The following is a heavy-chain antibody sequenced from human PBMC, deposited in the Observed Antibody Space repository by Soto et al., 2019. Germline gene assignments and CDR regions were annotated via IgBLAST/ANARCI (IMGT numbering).Heavy chain of an antibody. Sequence: QVQLVQSGAEVKKPGASVKISCKASGYTFIHYYIHWVRQAPGQGLEWMAIINPNGGSTNYAKKLQGRVTVTSDTSTTTVSMELNSLESDDTAVYFCARSLLQGDFWGQGTLVTVSS. CDR2: INPNGGST. CDR3: ARSLLQGDF. D-gene: IGHD2-21*01. CDR1: GYTFIHYY. V-gene: IGHV1-46*01. J-gene: IGHJ4*02.